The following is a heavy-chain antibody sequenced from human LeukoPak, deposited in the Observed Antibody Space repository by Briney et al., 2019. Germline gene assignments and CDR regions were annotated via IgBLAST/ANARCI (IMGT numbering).Heavy chain of an antibody. J-gene: IGHJ4*02. V-gene: IGHV4-59*01. CDR2: VYYSGST. D-gene: IGHD3-3*01. Sequence: PSETLSLTCTVSGGSISTYYWSWIRQAPGKGLEWIGYVYYSGSTEYDPSLKSRVTISVGTSKNQFSLKMNSVTAADTAVYYCARGSDFWSGYSFDNWGQGTLVTVSS. CDR3: ARGSDFWSGYSFDN. CDR1: GGSISTYY.